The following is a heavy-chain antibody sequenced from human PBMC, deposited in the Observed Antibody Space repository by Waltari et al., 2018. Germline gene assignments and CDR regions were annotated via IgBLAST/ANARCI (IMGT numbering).Heavy chain of an antibody. D-gene: IGHD6-13*01. CDR2: ISSSSSTI. V-gene: IGHV3-48*04. CDR3: ARTSSRIAAAGTSPYFQH. J-gene: IGHJ1*01. Sequence: EVQLVESGGGLVQPGGSLRLSCAASGFTFSSYSMNWVRQATGKGLEWVSYISSSSSTIYYADSVKGRFTISRDNAKNSLYLQMNSLRAEDTAVYSCARTSSRIAAAGTSPYFQHWGQGTLVTVSS. CDR1: GFTFSSYS.